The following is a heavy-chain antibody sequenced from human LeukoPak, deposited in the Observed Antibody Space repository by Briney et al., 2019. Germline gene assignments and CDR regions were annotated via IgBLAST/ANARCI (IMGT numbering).Heavy chain of an antibody. V-gene: IGHV3-7*01. D-gene: IGHD6-13*01. CDR2: IKQDGSEK. J-gene: IGHJ3*02. CDR1: GFTFSSYW. CDR3: ARALFYSSSWYGNAFDI. Sequence: GGSLRLSCAASGFTFSSYWMSWVRQAPGKGLEWVANIKQDGSEKYYVDSVKGRFTISRDNAKNSLYLQMNSLRAEDTAVYCCARALFYSSSWYGNAFDIWGQGTMVTVSS.